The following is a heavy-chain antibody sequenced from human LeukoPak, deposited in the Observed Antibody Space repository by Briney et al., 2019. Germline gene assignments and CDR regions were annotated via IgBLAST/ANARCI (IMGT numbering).Heavy chain of an antibody. CDR2: ISYDGSDK. CDR3: ARDWGRRYSSGWYGDFDY. J-gene: IGHJ4*02. V-gene: IGHV3-30-3*01. CDR1: GFTFSNYA. Sequence: GGSLRLSCAASGFTFSNYAMHWVRQAPGKGLEWVAVISYDGSDKYYADSVKGRFTISRDNSKNTPYLQMNSLRPEDTAVCYCARDWGRRYSSGWYGDFDYWGQGTLVTVSS. D-gene: IGHD6-19*01.